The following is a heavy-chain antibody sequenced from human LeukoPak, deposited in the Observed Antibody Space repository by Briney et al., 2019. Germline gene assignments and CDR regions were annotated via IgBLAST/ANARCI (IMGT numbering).Heavy chain of an antibody. Sequence: GGSLRLSCAASGFTFSSYAMHWVRQAPGKGLEWVAVMSYDGSKEYYVNSVKGRFTISRDNSKNTLYLQMNSLRVEDTALYYCAREDFGNVYFDYWGQGALVTVSS. CDR1: GFTFSSYA. J-gene: IGHJ4*02. D-gene: IGHD3-10*01. V-gene: IGHV3-30*04. CDR3: AREDFGNVYFDY. CDR2: MSYDGSKE.